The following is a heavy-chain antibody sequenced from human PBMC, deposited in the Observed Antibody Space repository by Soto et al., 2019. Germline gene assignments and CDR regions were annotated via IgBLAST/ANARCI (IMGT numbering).Heavy chain of an antibody. J-gene: IGHJ5*02. Sequence: QVVQSGAEVKKPGSSVKVSCKASGGTFNRQAFSWVRQAPGQGLEWMGGFIPIFGTTDYSQKFQGRGTITADEATSTAYMGLSSLTSDDTAVYYCARVDSSMFEGGEWFDPWGQGTLVTVSS. D-gene: IGHD3-10*02. CDR2: FIPIFGTT. CDR1: GGTFNRQA. CDR3: ARVDSSMFEGGEWFDP. V-gene: IGHV1-69*12.